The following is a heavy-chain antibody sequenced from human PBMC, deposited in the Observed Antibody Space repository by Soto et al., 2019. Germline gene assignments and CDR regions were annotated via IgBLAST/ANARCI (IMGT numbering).Heavy chain of an antibody. D-gene: IGHD3-16*01. CDR1: GGSIRSSSYY. Sequence: SETLSLTCTVSGGSIRSSSYYWGWIRQPPGKGLEWIGSIYYSGSTYYNPSLKSRVTISVDTSKNQFSLKLSSVTAADTAVYYCAPSGGEYYYGMDVWGQGTTVTVSS. CDR2: IYYSGST. V-gene: IGHV4-39*01. CDR3: APSGGEYYYGMDV. J-gene: IGHJ6*02.